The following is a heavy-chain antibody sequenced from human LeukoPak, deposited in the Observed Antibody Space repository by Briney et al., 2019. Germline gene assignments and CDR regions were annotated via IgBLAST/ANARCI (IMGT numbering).Heavy chain of an antibody. CDR1: GGTFSSYA. CDR2: IIPIFGTA. V-gene: IGHV1-69*05. D-gene: IGHD2-15*01. J-gene: IGHJ4*02. CDR3: ASMVVAATKRAGYFDY. Sequence: SVKVSCKAPGGTFSSYAISWVRQAPGQGLEWMGGIIPIFGTANYAQKFQGRVTITTDESTSTAYMELSSLRSEDTAVYYCASMVVAATKRAGYFDYWGQGTLVTVSS.